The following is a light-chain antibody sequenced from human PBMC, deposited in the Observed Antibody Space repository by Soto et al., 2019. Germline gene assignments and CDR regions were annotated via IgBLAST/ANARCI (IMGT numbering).Light chain of an antibody. Sequence: QSVLTQPRSVSGSPGQSVTISCTVTSSDVGKYNYVSWYQQHPGKAPKLIIYDVSRRPSGVHDRFSGSKSGNTASLTISGLRADDEADYYCCSYAGSFTYVFGTGTKVTVL. CDR3: CSYAGSFTYV. V-gene: IGLV2-11*01. CDR2: DVS. CDR1: SSDVGKYNY. J-gene: IGLJ1*01.